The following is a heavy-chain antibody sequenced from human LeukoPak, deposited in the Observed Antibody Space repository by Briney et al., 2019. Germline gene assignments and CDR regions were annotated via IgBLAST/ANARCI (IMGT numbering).Heavy chain of an antibody. CDR3: ARDRPNYYGADGHYYRRNGDY. Sequence: PGGSLRLSCAASTFAFSGYAMSWVRQAPGKGLEWVSSISSSGGLTYYTDSAKGRFTISRDNSKDTLYPQMNNLRAEDTAIYYCARDRPNYYGADGHYYRRNGDYWGQGTLVTVSS. CDR2: ISSSGGLT. D-gene: IGHD3-22*01. CDR1: TFAFSGYA. J-gene: IGHJ4*02. V-gene: IGHV3-23*01.